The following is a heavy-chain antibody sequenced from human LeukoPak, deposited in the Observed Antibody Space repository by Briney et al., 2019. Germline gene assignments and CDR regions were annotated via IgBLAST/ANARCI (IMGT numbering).Heavy chain of an antibody. J-gene: IGHJ4*02. CDR2: ISSSSSTI. D-gene: IGHD4-17*01. Sequence: QSGGSLRLSCAASGFTFSSYSMNWVRQAPGKGLEWVSYISSSSSTIYYADSVKGRFTISRDNSKNTLYLQMNSLRAEDTAVYYCAKTLRGFDYWGQGTLVTVSS. V-gene: IGHV3-48*01. CDR1: GFTFSSYS. CDR3: AKTLRGFDY.